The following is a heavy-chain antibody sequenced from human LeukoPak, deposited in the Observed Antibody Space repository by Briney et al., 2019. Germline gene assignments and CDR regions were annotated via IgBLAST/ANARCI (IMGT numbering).Heavy chain of an antibody. CDR1: GGSISSSSYY. D-gene: IGHD2-15*01. CDR3: AREKSPDYCSGGSCYFDY. CDR2: IYYSWST. V-gene: IGHV4-39*07. Sequence: SETLSLTCTVSGGSISSSSYYWGWIRQPRGKGLEWIGSIYYSWSTYYNPSLKSRVTISVDTSKNQFSLKLSSVTAADTAVYYCAREKSPDYCSGGSCYFDYWGQGTLVTVSS. J-gene: IGHJ4*02.